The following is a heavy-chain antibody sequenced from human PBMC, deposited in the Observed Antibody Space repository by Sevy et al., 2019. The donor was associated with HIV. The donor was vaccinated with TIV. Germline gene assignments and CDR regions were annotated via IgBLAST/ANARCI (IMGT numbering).Heavy chain of an antibody. Sequence: VGSLRLSCAASGFIFDSYAMSWVRQAPGRGLEWVSTINRSGGSTYYADSVKGRFTISRDNSRNTLYLQMHSLRGEDTAVYYCAKDPRIYFYDSSGYYSDCWGQGTLVTVSS. CDR1: GFIFDSYA. D-gene: IGHD3-22*01. CDR2: INRSGGST. J-gene: IGHJ4*02. V-gene: IGHV3-23*01. CDR3: AKDPRIYFYDSSGYYSDC.